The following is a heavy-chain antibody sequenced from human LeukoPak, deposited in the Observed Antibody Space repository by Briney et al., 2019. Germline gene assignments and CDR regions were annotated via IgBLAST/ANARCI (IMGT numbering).Heavy chain of an antibody. Sequence: PGGSLRLSCAASGFTFSSYWMHWVRQTPGKGLVWFSRIKGDGSDTLYADSVKGRFTISRDNSKNTLYLQTSSLGVDDTAVYYCARASTTVPNLLDYWGQGALVSVSS. V-gene: IGHV3-74*01. J-gene: IGHJ4*02. CDR3: ARASTTVPNLLDY. D-gene: IGHD4-17*01. CDR2: IKGDGSDT. CDR1: GFTFSSYW.